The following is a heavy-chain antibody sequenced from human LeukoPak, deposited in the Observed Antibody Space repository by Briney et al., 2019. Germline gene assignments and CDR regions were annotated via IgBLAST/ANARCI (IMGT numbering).Heavy chain of an antibody. J-gene: IGHJ5*02. CDR1: GGTFSSYT. CDR2: IIPILGIA. D-gene: IGHD2-2*01. Sequence: SVKVSCKASGGTFSSYTISWVRQAPGQGLEWMGRIIPILGIANYAQKFQGRVTITADKSTSTAYMELSSLRSEDTAVYYCARGHHRYCSSTSCPNWFDPWGQGTLVTVPS. V-gene: IGHV1-69*02. CDR3: ARGHHRYCSSTSCPNWFDP.